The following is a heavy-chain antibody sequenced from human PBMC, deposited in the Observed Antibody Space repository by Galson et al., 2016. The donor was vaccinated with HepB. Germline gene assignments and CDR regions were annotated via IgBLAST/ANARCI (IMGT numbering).Heavy chain of an antibody. CDR2: INAGNGNT. V-gene: IGHV1-3*01. J-gene: IGHJ6*02. CDR3: STARYRRTWNFHYYHGLDV. Sequence: SVKVSCKASAYTFTTYAIHWVRQAPGQRLEWMGWINAGNGNTKCSQKFQGRVTMTEDTSADTAYMDLSSLRSEDTAADYCSTARYRRTWNFHYYHGLDVWGQGTAVTVSS. CDR1: AYTFTTYA. D-gene: IGHD1-7*01.